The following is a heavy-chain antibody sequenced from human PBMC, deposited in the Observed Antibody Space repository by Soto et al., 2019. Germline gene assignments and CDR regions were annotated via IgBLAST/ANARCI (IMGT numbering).Heavy chain of an antibody. CDR3: ARDKTSPVVPYLDV. CDR2: IIPISGAA. D-gene: IGHD6-6*01. V-gene: IGHV1-69*06. J-gene: IGHJ5*02. CDR1: GGTFSNYV. Sequence: QVQLVQSGAEVKKPGSSVKVSCKASGGTFSNYVVNWVRQAPGQWLEWMGRIIPISGAANYAQKFQGRVTTTADKSTRTFYMELRSLRSEDTAVYYCARDKTSPVVPYLDVWGQGTLVIVSS.